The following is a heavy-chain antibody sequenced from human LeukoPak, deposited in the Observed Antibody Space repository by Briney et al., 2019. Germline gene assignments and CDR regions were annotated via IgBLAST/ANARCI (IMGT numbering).Heavy chain of an antibody. D-gene: IGHD5-18*01. Sequence: ASVKVSCKASGYTFTSYGISWVRQAPGQGLEWMGWISAYNGNTNYAQKLQGRVTMTTDTSTNTAYMELRSLRSDDTAVFYCARLDLDTYYFDYWGQGTLVTVSS. CDR3: ARLDLDTYYFDY. CDR2: ISAYNGNT. J-gene: IGHJ4*02. V-gene: IGHV1-18*01. CDR1: GYTFTSYG.